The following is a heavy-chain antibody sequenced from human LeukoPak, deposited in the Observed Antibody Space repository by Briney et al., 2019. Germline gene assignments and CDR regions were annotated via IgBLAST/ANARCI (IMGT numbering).Heavy chain of an antibody. CDR2: ISAYNGNT. J-gene: IGHJ3*02. CDR3: ARDVGVAAIPNMAFDI. D-gene: IGHD2-15*01. CDR1: GYTFTSYG. V-gene: IGHV1-18*01. Sequence: SVKVSCKASGYTFTSYGISWVRQAPGQGLEWMGWISAYNGNTNYAQKLQGRVTMTTDTSTSTAYMELRSLRSDDTAVYYCARDVGVAAIPNMAFDIWGQGTMVTVSS.